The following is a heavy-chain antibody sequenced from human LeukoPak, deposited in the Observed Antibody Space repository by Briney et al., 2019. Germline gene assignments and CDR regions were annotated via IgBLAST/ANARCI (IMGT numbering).Heavy chain of an antibody. J-gene: IGHJ4*02. Sequence: ASVKVSCKASGYTFTGYYMHWVRQAPGQGLEWMGWINPNSGGTNYAQKFQGRVTMTRGTSISTAYMELSRLRSDDTAVYYCARDFYYYDSSGYYPDYWGQGTLVTVSS. CDR2: INPNSGGT. V-gene: IGHV1-2*02. CDR1: GYTFTGYY. D-gene: IGHD3-22*01. CDR3: ARDFYYYDSSGYYPDY.